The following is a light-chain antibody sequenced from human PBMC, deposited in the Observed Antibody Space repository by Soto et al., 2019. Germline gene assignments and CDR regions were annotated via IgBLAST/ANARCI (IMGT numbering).Light chain of an antibody. CDR2: DVS. CDR1: SSDVGGYNF. J-gene: IGLJ1*01. Sequence: QSALTQPASVSGSPGQSITISCTGTSSDVGGYNFVTWYQQHPGRAPKLIIYDVSSRPSGISNRFSGSKSGNTASLTISGLQAEDEADYYCSSFTASITYVFGTGTKLTVL. CDR3: SSFTASITYV. V-gene: IGLV2-14*03.